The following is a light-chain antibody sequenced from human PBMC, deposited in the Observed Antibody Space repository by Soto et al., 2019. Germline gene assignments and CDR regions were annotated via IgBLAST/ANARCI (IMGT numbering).Light chain of an antibody. CDR2: GAS. CDR3: QQYGSSPGYT. Sequence: PGERVTLSCRASQSVSSSYLTWYQQKPGQAPRLLIYGASSRATGIPDRFSGDGSGTDFTLTISRLEPEDFAVYYCQQYGSSPGYTFGQGTKLEIK. V-gene: IGKV3-20*01. CDR1: QSVSSSY. J-gene: IGKJ2*01.